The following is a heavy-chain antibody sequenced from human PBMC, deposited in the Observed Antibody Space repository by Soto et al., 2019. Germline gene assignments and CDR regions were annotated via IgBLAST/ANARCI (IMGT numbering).Heavy chain of an antibody. D-gene: IGHD1-26*01. CDR2: ISGSGGST. CDR3: AKDLGFSGSYSFTFEY. CDR1: EFTFSNYA. J-gene: IGHJ4*02. Sequence: PGGSLRLSCAASEFTFSNYAMSWVRQAPGKGLEWVSAISGSGGSTYYADSVKGRFTISRDNSKNTLYLQMNSLRAEDTAVYYCAKDLGFSGSYSFTFEYWGQGTLVTVSS. V-gene: IGHV3-23*01.